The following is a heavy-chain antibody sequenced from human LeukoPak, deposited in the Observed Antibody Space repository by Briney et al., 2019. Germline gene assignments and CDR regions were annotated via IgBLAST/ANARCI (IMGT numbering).Heavy chain of an antibody. CDR1: GFAFSTYT. CDR2: ISSSSSYI. CDR3: ASGIAAAGLFYGMDV. V-gene: IGHV3-21*01. J-gene: IGHJ6*02. Sequence: GGSLRLSCAASGFAFSTYTMNWVRQAPGKGLEWVSSISSSSSYIYYADSVKGRFTISRDNAKNSLYLQMNSLRAEDTAVYYCASGIAAAGLFYGMDVWGQGTTVTVPS. D-gene: IGHD6-13*01.